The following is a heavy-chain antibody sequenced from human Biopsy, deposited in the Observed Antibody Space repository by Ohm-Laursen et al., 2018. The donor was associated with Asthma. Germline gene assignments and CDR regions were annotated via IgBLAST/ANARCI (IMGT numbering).Heavy chain of an antibody. CDR3: AKVQAEYYYYYDVDV. CDR1: GFTFSYYG. CDR2: IWDDGTNK. Sequence: SLRLSCSASGFTFSYYGMHWVRQAPGKGLEWVAVIWDDGTNKYYGDSVKARFTISRDNSKNTLYLQMNTLSAEDTAVYYCAKVQAEYYYYYDVDVWGQGTTVTVSS. J-gene: IGHJ6*02. V-gene: IGHV3-33*06. D-gene: IGHD4-11*01.